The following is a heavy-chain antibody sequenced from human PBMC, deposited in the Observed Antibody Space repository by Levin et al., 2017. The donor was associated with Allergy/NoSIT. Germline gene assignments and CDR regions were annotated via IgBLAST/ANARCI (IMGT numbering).Heavy chain of an antibody. CDR1: GFTFDDYA. Sequence: QPGGSLRLSCAASGFTFDDYAMYWVRQAPGKGLEYVSGISWNSGNIGYADSVKGRFTISRDNAKNFLYLQMNSLRAEDTALYYCAKDFTKKYDILTGPYDYWGQGTLVTVSS. V-gene: IGHV3-9*01. CDR2: ISWNSGNI. CDR3: AKDFTKKYDILTGPYDY. D-gene: IGHD3-9*01. J-gene: IGHJ4*02.